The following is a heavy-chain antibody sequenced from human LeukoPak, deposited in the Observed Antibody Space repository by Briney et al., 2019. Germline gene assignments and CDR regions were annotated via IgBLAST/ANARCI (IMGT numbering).Heavy chain of an antibody. J-gene: IGHJ4*02. D-gene: IGHD3-3*01. CDR3: ARDQYDTWSRRGNFDS. V-gene: IGHV3-30-3*01. CDR1: GFTFSSYW. CDR2: ISYDGSNK. Sequence: GGSLRLSCEVSGFTFSSYWMNWVRQAPGKGLEWVAVISYDGSNKYYADSVKGRFTISRDNSKNTLYLQMNSLRVEDTAVFYCARDQYDTWSRRGNFDSWGQGTLVSVSS.